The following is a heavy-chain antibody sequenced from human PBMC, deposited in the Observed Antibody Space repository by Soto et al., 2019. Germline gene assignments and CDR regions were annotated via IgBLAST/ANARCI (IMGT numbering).Heavy chain of an antibody. J-gene: IGHJ6*02. CDR2: IWYDGSNK. CDR3: ARDLDTAMVTRSYYYYGMDV. D-gene: IGHD5-18*01. V-gene: IGHV3-33*01. Sequence: GGSLRLSCAASGFTFSSYGMHWVRQAPGKGLEWVAVIWYDGSNKYYADSVKGRFTISRDNSKNTLYLQTNSLRAEDTAVYYCARDLDTAMVTRSYYYYGMDVWGQGTTVTVSS. CDR1: GFTFSSYG.